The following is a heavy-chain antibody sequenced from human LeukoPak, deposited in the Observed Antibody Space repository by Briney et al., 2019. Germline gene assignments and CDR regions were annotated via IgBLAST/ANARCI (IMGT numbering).Heavy chain of an antibody. CDR1: GGTFSSYA. CDR2: IIPIFGTA. CDR3: ARSTLERDAFDI. D-gene: IGHD1-1*01. Sequence: SVKVSCKASGGTFSSYAISWVRQAPGQGLEWMGGIIPIFGTANYAQKFQGRVTITADESTNTAYMELSSLRSEDTAVYYCARSTLERDAFDIWGQGTMVTVSS. J-gene: IGHJ3*02. V-gene: IGHV1-69*13.